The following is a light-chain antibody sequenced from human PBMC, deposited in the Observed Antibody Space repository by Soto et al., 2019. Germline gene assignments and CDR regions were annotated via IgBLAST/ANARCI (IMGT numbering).Light chain of an antibody. CDR3: QQYGGSPPYT. CDR2: GAS. V-gene: IGKV3-20*01. J-gene: IGKJ2*01. CDR1: HSVSSSY. Sequence: EIVLTQSPGTLSLSPGERATLSCRASHSVSSSYLAWYQQKPGQGPRLLIYGASSRATGIPARFSGSGSGTDFTITISRLEPEDFAVYYCQQYGGSPPYTFGQGTKLEIK.